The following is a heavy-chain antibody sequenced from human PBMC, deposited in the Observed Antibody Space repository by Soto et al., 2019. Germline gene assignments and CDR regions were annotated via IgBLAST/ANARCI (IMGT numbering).Heavy chain of an antibody. CDR2: IYTSGST. CDR1: GCSISSYY. CDR3: ARDGRIAVADSYYYDGMDF. D-gene: IGHD6-19*01. Sequence: QVQLQESGPGLVKPSATLSLTCTVSGCSISSYYLRWIRQPAGKGLEWIGRIYTSGSTNYNPHRKRRVTMAVDRYKNPFSRKLRSVTAADTAVYYCARDGRIAVADSYYYDGMDFWCQGTTVTVSS. V-gene: IGHV4-4*07. J-gene: IGHJ6*02.